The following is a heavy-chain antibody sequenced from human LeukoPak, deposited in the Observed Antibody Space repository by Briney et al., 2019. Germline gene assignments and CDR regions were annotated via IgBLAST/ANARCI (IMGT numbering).Heavy chain of an antibody. D-gene: IGHD6-13*01. Sequence: GGSLRLSCAASGFTFSSYWMHWVRQAPGKGLEWVSRINSDGSSTSYADSVKGRFTISRDNAKNTLYLQMNSLRAEDTAVYYCARDPQQLVPDYWGQGTLVTVSS. V-gene: IGHV3-74*01. CDR2: INSDGSST. J-gene: IGHJ4*02. CDR3: ARDPQQLVPDY. CDR1: GFTFSSYW.